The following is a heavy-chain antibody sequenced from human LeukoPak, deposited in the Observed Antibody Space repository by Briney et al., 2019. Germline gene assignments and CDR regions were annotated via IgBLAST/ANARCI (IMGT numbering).Heavy chain of an antibody. CDR1: GGSISSSNW. V-gene: IGHV4-4*02. CDR2: IYHSGST. Sequence: SGTLSLTCAVSGGSISSSNWWSWVRQPPGKGLEWIGEIYHSGSTNYNPSLKSRVTISVDTSKNQFSLKLSSVTAADPAVYYCARGGYSYGYRMVIHFDYWGQGTLVTVSS. D-gene: IGHD5-18*01. CDR3: ARGGYSYGYRMVIHFDY. J-gene: IGHJ4*02.